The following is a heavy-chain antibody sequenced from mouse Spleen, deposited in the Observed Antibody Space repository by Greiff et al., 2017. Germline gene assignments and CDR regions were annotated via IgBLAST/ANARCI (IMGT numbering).Heavy chain of an antibody. CDR3: ARWVRRRGYAMDY. J-gene: IGHJ4*01. CDR1: GYTFTDYN. Sequence: EVKLQESGPELVKPGASVKIPCKASGYTFTDYNMDWVKQSHGKSLEWIGDINPNNGGTIYNQKFKGKATLTVDKSSSTAYMELRSLTSEDTAVYYCARWVRRRGYAMDYWGQGTSVTVSS. CDR2: INPNNGGT. V-gene: IGHV1-18*01. D-gene: IGHD2-14*01.